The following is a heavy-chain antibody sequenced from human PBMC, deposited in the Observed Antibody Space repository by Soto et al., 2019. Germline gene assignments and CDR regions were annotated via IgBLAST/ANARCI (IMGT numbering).Heavy chain of an antibody. CDR1: GFTFSNAW. V-gene: IGHV3-15*07. Sequence: GGSLXLSCAASGFTFSNAWMNWVRQAPGKGLEWVGRIKSKTDGGTTDYAAPVKGRFTISRDDSKNTLYLQMNSLKTEDTAVYYCTTDGSHPSLYCISTSCYDDYWGQGTLVTVSS. CDR2: IKSKTDGGTT. CDR3: TTDGSHPSLYCISTSCYDDY. J-gene: IGHJ4*02. D-gene: IGHD2-2*01.